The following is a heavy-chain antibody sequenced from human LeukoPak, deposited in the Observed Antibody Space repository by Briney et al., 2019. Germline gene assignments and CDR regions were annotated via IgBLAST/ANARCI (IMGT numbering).Heavy chain of an antibody. V-gene: IGHV4-38-2*02. CDR2: IYHSGST. J-gene: IGHJ5*02. Sequence: IPSETLSLTCAVSGYSISSGYYWGWIRQPPGKGLEWIGSIYHSGSTYYNPSLKSRVTISEDTSKNQFSLKLSSVTAADTAVYYCARDPRGSSVDWFDPWGQGTLVTVSS. D-gene: IGHD1-26*01. CDR1: GYSISSGYY. CDR3: ARDPRGSSVDWFDP.